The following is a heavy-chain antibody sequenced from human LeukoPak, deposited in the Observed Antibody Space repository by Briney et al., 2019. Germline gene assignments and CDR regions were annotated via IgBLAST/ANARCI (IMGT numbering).Heavy chain of an antibody. V-gene: IGHV3-30*01. CDR3: ARDSCSSTSCYSTCYYYYMDV. Sequence: GGSLRLSCAASGFTFSSYAMHWVRQAPGKGLEWVAVISYDGRNKYYADSVKGRFTISRDNSKNTLYLQMNSLRAEDTAVYYCARDSCSSTSCYSTCYYYYMDVWGKGTTVTVSS. D-gene: IGHD2-2*01. CDR2: ISYDGRNK. J-gene: IGHJ6*03. CDR1: GFTFSSYA.